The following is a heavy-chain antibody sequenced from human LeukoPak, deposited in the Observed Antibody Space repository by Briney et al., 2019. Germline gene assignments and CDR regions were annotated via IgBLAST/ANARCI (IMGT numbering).Heavy chain of an antibody. Sequence: ASVKVSCKASGYTFTRYGVSWVRQAPGQGLEWVGWVSGYNHNTNYAHKLQGRVTMTTGTSTSTAYMELRSLTSHDTAMYYCARGGGRDSGRENDYWGQGTLVTVSS. J-gene: IGHJ4*02. CDR2: VSGYNHNT. D-gene: IGHD1-26*01. CDR1: GYTFTRYG. CDR3: ARGGGRDSGRENDY. V-gene: IGHV1-18*01.